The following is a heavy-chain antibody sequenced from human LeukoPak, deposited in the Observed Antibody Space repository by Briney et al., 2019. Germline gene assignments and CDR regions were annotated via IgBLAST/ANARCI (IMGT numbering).Heavy chain of an antibody. D-gene: IGHD1-26*01. CDR1: GYTFTGYY. Sequence: GASVKVSCKASGYTFTGYYMHWVRQAPGQGLEWMGWINPNSGGTNYAQKFQGRVTMTRDTSISTAYMELSRLRSDDTAVYYCARGRAVGATVLAFDIWGQGTMVTVSS. V-gene: IGHV1-2*02. CDR3: ARGRAVGATVLAFDI. CDR2: INPNSGGT. J-gene: IGHJ3*02.